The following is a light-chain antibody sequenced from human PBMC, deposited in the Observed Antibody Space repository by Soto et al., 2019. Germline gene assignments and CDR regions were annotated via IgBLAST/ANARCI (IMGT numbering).Light chain of an antibody. V-gene: IGKV1-39*01. CDR1: QRVGSY. Sequence: DIQMSQSPSSLSASVGDRVTITCRASQRVGSYLNWYQQKPGKAPTLLIYSASELQSGVSSRFSGSVSGTDFTLTIRNLQPEDFAVYYCQQSHNTPLTFGQGTKVEI. CDR3: QQSHNTPLT. CDR2: SAS. J-gene: IGKJ1*01.